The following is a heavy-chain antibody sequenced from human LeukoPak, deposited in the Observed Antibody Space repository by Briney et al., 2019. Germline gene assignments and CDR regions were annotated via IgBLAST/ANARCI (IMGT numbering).Heavy chain of an antibody. CDR3: ARHVGSGYYLDY. J-gene: IGHJ4*02. CDR2: IYYSGST. CDR1: GGSISSYY. Sequence: SETLSLTCTVSGGSISSYYWSWIRKPPGKGLEWIGYIYYSGSTNYNPSLKSRVTISVDTSKNQFSLKLSSVTAADTAVYYCARHVGSGYYLDYWGQGTLVTVFS. V-gene: IGHV4-59*08. D-gene: IGHD3-22*01.